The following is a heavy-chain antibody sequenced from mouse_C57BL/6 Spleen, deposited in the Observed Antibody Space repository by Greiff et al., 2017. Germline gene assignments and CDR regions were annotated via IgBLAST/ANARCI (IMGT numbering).Heavy chain of an antibody. CDR3: ARMYYGSSYVAYYYAMDY. V-gene: IGHV1-72*01. CDR2: IDPNSGGT. J-gene: IGHJ4*01. Sequence: QVQLQQSGAELVKPGASVKLSCKASGYTFTSYWMHWVKQRPGRGLEWIGRIDPNSGGTKYNEKFKSKATLTVDKPSSTAYMQLSSLTSEDSAVYYCARMYYGSSYVAYYYAMDYWGQGTSVTVSS. CDR1: GYTFTSYW. D-gene: IGHD1-1*01.